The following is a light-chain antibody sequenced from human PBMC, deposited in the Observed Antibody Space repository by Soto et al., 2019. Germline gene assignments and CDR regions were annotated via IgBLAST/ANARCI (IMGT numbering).Light chain of an antibody. J-gene: IGKJ2*01. V-gene: IGKV3-20*01. CDR3: HHYGSSPPNT. CDR1: QTLGTKY. Sequence: EIVLTQSPGTLSLSPGERATLSCRASQTLGTKYLAWYQQKPGQAPSLLIYDTSSRATGIPDRFSCSGSGTGFTLTISRLEPEDFAVYYCHHYGSSPPNTFGQGTKVDIK. CDR2: DTS.